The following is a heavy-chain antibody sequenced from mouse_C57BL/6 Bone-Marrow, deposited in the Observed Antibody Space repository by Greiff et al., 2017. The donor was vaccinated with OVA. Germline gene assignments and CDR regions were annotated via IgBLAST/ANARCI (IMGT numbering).Heavy chain of an antibody. D-gene: IGHD1-1*01. CDR2: ISSGGGYT. Sequence: EVHLVESGGDLVKPGGSLKLSCAASGFTFSSYGMSWVRQTPDKRLEWVATISSGGGYTYYPDSVKGRFTISRDNAKNTLYLQMSSLKSEDTAMYYCARHGDYGSFFDYWGQGTTLTVSS. J-gene: IGHJ2*01. V-gene: IGHV5-6*01. CDR3: ARHGDYGSFFDY. CDR1: GFTFSSYG.